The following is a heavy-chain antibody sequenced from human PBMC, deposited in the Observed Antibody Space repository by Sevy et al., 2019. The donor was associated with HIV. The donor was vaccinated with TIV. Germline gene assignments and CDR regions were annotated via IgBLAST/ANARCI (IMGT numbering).Heavy chain of an antibody. Sequence: GGSLRLSCAASGFTFSSYGMHWVRQAPGKGLEWVAVIWYDGSNKYYADSVKGRFTISRDNSKNTLYLQMNSLKAEVTAVYYCARDVYSSGWAVVDYYYFYGMDVWGQGTTVTVSS. CDR3: ARDVYSSGWAVVDYYYFYGMDV. J-gene: IGHJ6*02. CDR1: GFTFSSYG. D-gene: IGHD6-19*01. V-gene: IGHV3-33*01. CDR2: IWYDGSNK.